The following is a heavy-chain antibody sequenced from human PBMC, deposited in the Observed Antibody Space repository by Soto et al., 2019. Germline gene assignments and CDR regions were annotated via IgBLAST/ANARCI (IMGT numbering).Heavy chain of an antibody. CDR2: IYHSGRT. D-gene: IGHD3-10*01. CDR3: AREVVRGVIISHFDY. Sequence: QVQLQESGPGLVKPSGTLSLTCAVSGGSISSSNWWSWVRQPPGKGLEWIGEIYHSGRTNYNPSLKSRVTISVDKSKNQFSLKLSSVTAAYTAVYYCAREVVRGVIISHFDYWGQGTLVTVSS. V-gene: IGHV4-4*02. J-gene: IGHJ4*02. CDR1: GGSISSSNW.